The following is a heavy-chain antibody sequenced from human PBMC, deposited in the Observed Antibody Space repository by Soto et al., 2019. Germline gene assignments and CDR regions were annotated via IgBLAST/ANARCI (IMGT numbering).Heavy chain of an antibody. CDR3: AREGGTSGSYVRFDY. Sequence: QVQLQQWGAGLLKPSETLSLTCAVYGGSFSGYYWSWIRQPPGKGLEWIGEINHSGSTNYNPSLKSRVTISVDTSKNQFSLKLSSVTAADTAVYYCAREGGTSGSYVRFDYWGQGTLVTVSS. D-gene: IGHD1-26*01. CDR1: GGSFSGYY. J-gene: IGHJ4*02. CDR2: INHSGST. V-gene: IGHV4-34*01.